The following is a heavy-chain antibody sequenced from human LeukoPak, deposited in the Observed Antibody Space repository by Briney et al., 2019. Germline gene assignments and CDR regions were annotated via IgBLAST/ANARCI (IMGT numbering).Heavy chain of an antibody. D-gene: IGHD3-22*01. V-gene: IGHV4-4*07. J-gene: IGHJ6*03. CDR2: IYTSGST. Sequence: SETLSLTCTVSGGSISSYYWSWIRQPAGKGLEWIGRIYTSGSTNYNPSLKSRVTMSVDTSKNQFSLKLSSVTAADTAVYYCARDYCDSSGYYYYYYMDVWGKGTTVTVSS. CDR3: ARDYCDSSGYYYYYYMDV. CDR1: GGSISSYY.